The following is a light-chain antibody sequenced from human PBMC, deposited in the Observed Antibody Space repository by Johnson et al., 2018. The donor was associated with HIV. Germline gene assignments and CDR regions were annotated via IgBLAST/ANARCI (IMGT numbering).Light chain of an antibody. Sequence: QSLLTQPPSVSAAPGQKVTISCSGSSSNIGNNYVSWYQQLPGTAPKLLIYENNKRPSGIPDRFSGSKSGTSPTLGITGLQTGDEADYYCGTWDTSLSAGGVFGTGTKVTVL. J-gene: IGLJ1*01. CDR3: GTWDTSLSAGGV. V-gene: IGLV1-51*02. CDR2: ENN. CDR1: SSNIGNNY.